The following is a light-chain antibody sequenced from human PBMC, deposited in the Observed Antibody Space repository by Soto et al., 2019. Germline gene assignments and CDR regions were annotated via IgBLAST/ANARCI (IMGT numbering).Light chain of an antibody. Sequence: QSVLTQPASVSGSPGQSITISCTGTSSDVGGYNYVSWYQQHPGKAPKLMIYDVSNRPSGVSNRFSGSKSGNTASLTISGLQAXDEADYYCSSYTSSSTPVFGTGTKVTVL. V-gene: IGLV2-14*01. CDR1: SSDVGGYNY. J-gene: IGLJ1*01. CDR3: SSYTSSSTPV. CDR2: DVS.